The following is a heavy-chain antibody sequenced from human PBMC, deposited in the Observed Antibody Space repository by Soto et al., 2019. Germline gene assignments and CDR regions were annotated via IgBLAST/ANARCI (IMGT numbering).Heavy chain of an antibody. V-gene: IGHV4-59*08. J-gene: IGHJ6*02. CDR3: VRQGIDYLHGLVDV. CDR2: FYYTGDT. Sequence: QVQLQQSGPRLVKPSETLSLTCTVSSGPDRSHNWGWIRQPPGRGLGWIGYFYYTGDTAYNPSLRGRVTISADTSTNDISLTLNSVTAADTAVYYCVRQGIDYLHGLVDVWGQGTTVSVSS. CDR1: SGPDRSHN. D-gene: IGHD4-17*01.